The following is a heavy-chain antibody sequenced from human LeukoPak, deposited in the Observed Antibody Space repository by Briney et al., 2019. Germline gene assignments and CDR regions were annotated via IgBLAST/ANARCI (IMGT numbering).Heavy chain of an antibody. J-gene: IGHJ4*02. V-gene: IGHV1-3*01. CDR1: GYTFIRYA. D-gene: IGHD3-22*01. CDR2: INAGNDNT. Sequence: ASVKVSCKASGYTFIRYAMYWVRQAPGQRLEWMGWINAGNDNTKYSQKFQGRVTITADKSTSTAYMELSSLRSEDTAVYYCARGEREYYYDSSGYYDYWGQGTLVTVSS. CDR3: ARGEREYYYDSSGYYDY.